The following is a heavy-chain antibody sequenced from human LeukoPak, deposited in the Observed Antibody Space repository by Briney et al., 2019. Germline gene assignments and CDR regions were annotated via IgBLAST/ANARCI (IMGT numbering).Heavy chain of an antibody. CDR2: IYYSGST. Sequence: PSETLSLTCTVSGGSISNNIYYWGWIRQPPRKGLEWIGSIYYSGSTYYNPSLKSRVTISVDTSKNQFSLKLSSVTAADTAVYYCARSTVAGTRKVDYWGQGTLVTVSS. CDR1: GGSISNNIYY. CDR3: ARSTVAGTRKVDY. V-gene: IGHV4-39*01. J-gene: IGHJ4*02. D-gene: IGHD6-19*01.